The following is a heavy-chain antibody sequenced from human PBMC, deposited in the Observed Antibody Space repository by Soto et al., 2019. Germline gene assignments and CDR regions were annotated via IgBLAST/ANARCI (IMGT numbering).Heavy chain of an antibody. V-gene: IGHV3-20*01. J-gene: IGHJ6*03. CDR3: ARGGCSSTICFNYYYYYMDV. CDR1: GFTFDDYG. D-gene: IGHD2-2*01. CDR2: INLNGGST. Sequence: EVQLVESGGGVVRPGGSLRLSCAASGFTFDDYGMSWVRQAPGKGVEWVSGINLNGGSTGYADSVKGRLPISRDNTKNSLYLQMNSLRAADTPLYHCARGGCSSTICFNYYYYYMDVWGKGTTVTVSS.